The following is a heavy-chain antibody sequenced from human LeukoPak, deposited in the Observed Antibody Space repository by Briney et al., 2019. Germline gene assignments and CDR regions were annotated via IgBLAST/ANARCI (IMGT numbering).Heavy chain of an antibody. J-gene: IGHJ4*02. CDR3: AKDRWDRVQRGSYFDY. CDR1: GYSLPRHY. V-gene: IGHV1-46*01. CDR2: MNPSVGAT. Sequence: ASVKVSCKTSGYSLPRHYIHWVRQAPGQGLEWMGIMNPSVGATTYAPRFQGRVTMTRDTSTSTFYMELSGLTSEDTAVYYCAKDRWDRVQRGSYFDYWGQGTLVTVSS. D-gene: IGHD1-1*01.